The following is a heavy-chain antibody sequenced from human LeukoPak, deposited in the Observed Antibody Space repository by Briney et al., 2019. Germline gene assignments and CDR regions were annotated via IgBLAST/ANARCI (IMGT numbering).Heavy chain of an antibody. V-gene: IGHV3-23*01. CDR2: ISGSGGST. CDR3: ANLISPDGDY. J-gene: IGHJ4*02. D-gene: IGHD2/OR15-2a*01. CDR1: GFTFSSYA. Sequence: GGSLRLSCAASGFTFSSYAMSWVRQAPGKGLGWVSAISGSGGSTYYADSVKGRFTISRDNSKNTLYLQMNSLRAEDTAVYYCANLISPDGDYWGQGTLVTVSS.